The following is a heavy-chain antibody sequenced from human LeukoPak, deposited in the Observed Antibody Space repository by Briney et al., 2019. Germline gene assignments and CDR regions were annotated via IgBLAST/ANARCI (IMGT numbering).Heavy chain of an antibody. CDR2: ISGSGGST. D-gene: IGHD6-19*01. V-gene: IGHV3-23*01. CDR1: GFIFSSYA. J-gene: IGHJ5*02. CDR3: ARDLPGIAVAGTWFDP. Sequence: GGSLRLSCAASGFIFSSYAMSWVRQTPGKGLEWVSAISGSGGSTYYADSVKGRFTISRDNAKNSLYLQMNSLRAEDTAVYYCARDLPGIAVAGTWFDPWGQGTLVTVSS.